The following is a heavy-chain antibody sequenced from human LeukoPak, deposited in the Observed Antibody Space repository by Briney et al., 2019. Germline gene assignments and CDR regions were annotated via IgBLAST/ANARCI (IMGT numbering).Heavy chain of an antibody. CDR1: GFTFSTYT. J-gene: IGHJ4*02. D-gene: IGHD5-12*01. CDR2: ISSSSSYI. V-gene: IGHV3-21*01. CDR3: ARETGDRGYSGYGIDY. Sequence: PGESLRLSCAASGFTFSTYTMNWVRQAPGKGLEWVSSISSSSSYIYYADSVKGRFTISRDNAKKSVYLQMNSLRAEDTAVYYCARETGDRGYSGYGIDYWGQGTLVTVSS.